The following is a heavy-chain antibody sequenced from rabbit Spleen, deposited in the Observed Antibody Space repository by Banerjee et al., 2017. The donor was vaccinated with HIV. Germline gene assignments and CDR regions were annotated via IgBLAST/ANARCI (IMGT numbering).Heavy chain of an antibody. Sequence: QEQLVESGGGLVKPGASLTLICTASGFSFSSGYDMSWVRQAPGKGLEWIACIDVGWIVGTYYASWAKGRFTISKTSSTTVTLQMASLTAADTATYFCAKTAATGSGDYSLELWGPGTLVTVS. CDR1: GFSFSSGYD. CDR2: IDVGWIVGT. D-gene: IGHD1-1*01. V-gene: IGHV1S45*01. J-gene: IGHJ4*01. CDR3: AKTAATGSGDYSLEL.